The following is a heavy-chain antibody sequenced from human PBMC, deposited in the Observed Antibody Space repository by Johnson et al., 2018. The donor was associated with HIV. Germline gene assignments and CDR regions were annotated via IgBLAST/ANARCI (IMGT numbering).Heavy chain of an antibody. Sequence: QVQLLESGGGLVKPGGSLRLSCAASGFTFSDYYMSWLRQAPGKGLEWVSYISSTASTIYYADSVKGRFTISRDNAKNSLYLQMNSLRAEDTAVYYCARGGHAVVAKPFGAFDIWGQGTMVTVSS. D-gene: IGHD2-21*01. CDR1: GFTFSDYY. J-gene: IGHJ3*02. CDR2: ISSTASTI. V-gene: IGHV3-11*04. CDR3: ARGGHAVVAKPFGAFDI.